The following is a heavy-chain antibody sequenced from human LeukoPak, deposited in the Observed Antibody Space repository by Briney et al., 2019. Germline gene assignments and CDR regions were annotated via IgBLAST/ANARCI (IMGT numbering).Heavy chain of an antibody. Sequence: SETLSLTCGVYSGSLRTYYWTWVRQPPGKGLEWIGEVNHIGTTNYNPTLESRVTISVDTAKNHLSLTLTSLTAADTAVYYCARVKRGSFPNPGVFDFWGQGTLVLVSS. D-gene: IGHD1-26*01. CDR2: VNHIGTT. V-gene: IGHV4-34*01. CDR1: SGSLRTYY. CDR3: ARVKRGSFPNPGVFDF. J-gene: IGHJ4*02.